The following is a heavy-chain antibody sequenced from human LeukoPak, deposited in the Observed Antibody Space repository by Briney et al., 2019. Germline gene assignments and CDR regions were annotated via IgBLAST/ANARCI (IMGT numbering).Heavy chain of an antibody. D-gene: IGHD3-10*01. CDR3: ARGNGSGSQDPWYFGY. CDR1: GYTFTSYY. Sequence: ASVKVSCKASGYTFTSYYMHWVRQAPGQGLEWMGIINPSGGSTSYAQKFQGRVTMTRDTSTSTVYMELSSLRSEDTAVYYCARGNGSGSQDPWYFGYWGQGTLVTVSS. CDR2: INPSGGST. J-gene: IGHJ4*02. V-gene: IGHV1-46*01.